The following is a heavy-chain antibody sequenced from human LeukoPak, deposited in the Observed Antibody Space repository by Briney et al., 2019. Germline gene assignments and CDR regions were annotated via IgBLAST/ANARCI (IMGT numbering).Heavy chain of an antibody. Sequence: PSETLSLTCTVSGGSISSGDYYWSWIRQPPGKGLEWIGYIYYSGSTYYNPSLKSRVTISVDTSKNQFSLKLSSVTAADTAVYYCARDGAGGNWFDPWGQGTLVTVSS. CDR3: ARDGAGGNWFDP. CDR1: GGSISSGDYY. J-gene: IGHJ5*02. D-gene: IGHD3-16*01. CDR2: IYYSGST. V-gene: IGHV4-30-4*01.